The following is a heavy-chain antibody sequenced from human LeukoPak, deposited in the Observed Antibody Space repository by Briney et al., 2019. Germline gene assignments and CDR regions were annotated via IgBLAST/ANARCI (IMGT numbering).Heavy chain of an antibody. CDR3: ARGDGDYYDSSGYLFDY. J-gene: IGHJ4*02. Sequence: SQTLSLTCTVSGGSISSGGYYWSWIRQHPGKGLEWIGYIYYSGSTNYNPSLKSRVTISVDTSKNQFSLKLSSVTAADTAVYYCARGDGDYYDSSGYLFDYWGQGTLVTVSS. D-gene: IGHD3-22*01. V-gene: IGHV4-31*03. CDR1: GGSISSGGYY. CDR2: IYYSGST.